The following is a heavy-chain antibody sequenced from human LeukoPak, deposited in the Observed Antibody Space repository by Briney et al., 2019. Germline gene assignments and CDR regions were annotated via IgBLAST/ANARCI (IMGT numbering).Heavy chain of an antibody. CDR1: GGSISSYY. D-gene: IGHD6-13*01. J-gene: IGHJ6*03. CDR3: ARDQTIAAAGPGPYYYYMDV. CDR2: IYYSGST. Sequence: SETLSLTCTVSGGSISSYYWSWIRQPPGKGLEWIGYIYYSGSTNYNPSLKSRVTISVDTSKNQFSLKLSSVTAADTAVYYCARDQTIAAAGPGPYYYYMDVWGKGTTVTVSS. V-gene: IGHV4-59*01.